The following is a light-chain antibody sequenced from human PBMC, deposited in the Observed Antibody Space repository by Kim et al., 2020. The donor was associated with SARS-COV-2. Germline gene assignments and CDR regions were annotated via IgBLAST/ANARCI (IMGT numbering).Light chain of an antibody. V-gene: IGLV2-8*01. J-gene: IGLJ6*01. CDR1: SSNVGGYNY. CDR2: DVN. CDR3: ISYAGNNVYV. Sequence: GQSVTISCTGTSSNVGGYNYVSWYQQHPGKAPKLRIYDVNRRPSGVPDRFSASKSGNTASLTVSGLQAEDEADYYCISYAGNNVYVFGTGTKVTVL.